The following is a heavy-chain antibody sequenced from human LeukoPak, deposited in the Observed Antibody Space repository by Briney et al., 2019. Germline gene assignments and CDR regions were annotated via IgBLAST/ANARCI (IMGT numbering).Heavy chain of an antibody. Sequence: SETLSLTCTVPGGSISSYYWSWIRQPPGKGLEWIGYIYHSGSTYYNPSLKSRVTISVDRSKNQFSLKLSSVTAADTAVYYCASDSGSLRDWFDPWGQGTLVTVSS. V-gene: IGHV4-59*12. D-gene: IGHD1-26*01. J-gene: IGHJ5*02. CDR3: ASDSGSLRDWFDP. CDR2: IYHSGST. CDR1: GGSISSYY.